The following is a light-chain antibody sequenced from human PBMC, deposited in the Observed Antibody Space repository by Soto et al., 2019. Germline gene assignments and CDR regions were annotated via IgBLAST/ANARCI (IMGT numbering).Light chain of an antibody. J-gene: IGKJ2*01. CDR1: QSVSGSY. V-gene: IGKV3-20*01. CDR2: GAS. Sequence: EIVLTQSPGTLSLSPGERAILSCRASQSVSGSYVAWYQQKPGQAPRLLIYGASRRPTGISDRFSGSGSGTDFTFTISRLEPEDFAVYYCQQYGGSPTFGQGTKLEIK. CDR3: QQYGGSPT.